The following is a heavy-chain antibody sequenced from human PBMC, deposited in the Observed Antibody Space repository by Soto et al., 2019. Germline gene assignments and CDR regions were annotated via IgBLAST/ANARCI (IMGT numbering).Heavy chain of an antibody. CDR2: IHYSGTT. Sequence: PSETLSLTCTVSGGSMRNYFWTWIRQPPGKGLEWIGYIHYSGTTSFFPSYNPSLRSRVTISEDTSRNQFSLKLLSVTTADTAVYFCAAVEASSRNLAPYYLDFWGQGSLVTVCS. D-gene: IGHD6-13*01. V-gene: IGHV4-59*01. J-gene: IGHJ4*02. CDR3: AAVEASSRNLAPYYLDF. CDR1: GGSMRNYF.